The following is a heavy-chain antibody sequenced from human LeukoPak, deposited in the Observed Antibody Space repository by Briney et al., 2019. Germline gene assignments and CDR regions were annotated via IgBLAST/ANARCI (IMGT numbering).Heavy chain of an antibody. CDR3: ARISKTSEYFQH. Sequence: ASVKVSCKASGYTFTGYYIHWVRQAPGQGLEWMGRINPNSGDTNYAQKFQGRVTMTRDTSISTAYIQLSRLRSDDTAVYYCARISKTSEYFQHWGQGTLVTVSS. CDR2: INPNSGDT. J-gene: IGHJ1*01. CDR1: GYTFTGYY. V-gene: IGHV1-2*02.